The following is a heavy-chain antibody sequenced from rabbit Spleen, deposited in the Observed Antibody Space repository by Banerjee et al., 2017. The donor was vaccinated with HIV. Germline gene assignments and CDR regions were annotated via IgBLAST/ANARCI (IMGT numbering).Heavy chain of an antibody. CDR3: ARDTGTSFSTYGMDL. D-gene: IGHD8-1*01. CDR2: IDTGSGGNT. V-gene: IGHV1S45*01. Sequence: QEQLEESGGDLVKPGASLTLTCTASGFSFTSTYHICWVRQAPGKGLEWIGCIDTGSGGNTYYATWAKGRFTFSKASSTTVSLQMTSLTAADTATYFCARDTGTSFSTYGMDLWGQGTLVTVS. CDR1: GFSFTSTYH. J-gene: IGHJ6*01.